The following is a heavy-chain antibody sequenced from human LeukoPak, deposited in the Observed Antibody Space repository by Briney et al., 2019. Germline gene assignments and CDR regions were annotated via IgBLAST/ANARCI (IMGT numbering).Heavy chain of an antibody. J-gene: IGHJ4*02. Sequence: GGSLRLSRAASGFTFSNYAMHWVRQAPGKGLEWVAVISYDGSRKYYSDSVKGRLTISRDNSKNTVYVQMNSLRVEDTAVYYCAKALGYSYEGYWGQGTLVTVSS. D-gene: IGHD5-18*01. CDR2: ISYDGSRK. CDR1: GFTFSNYA. CDR3: AKALGYSYEGY. V-gene: IGHV3-30*04.